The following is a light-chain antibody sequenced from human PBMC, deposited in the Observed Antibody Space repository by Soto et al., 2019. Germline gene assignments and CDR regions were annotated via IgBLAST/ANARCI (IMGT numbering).Light chain of an antibody. Sequence: EIVMTQSPATLSVSPGERATLSCRASQSVSSNLAWYQQKPGQAPRLLIYGASTRATGIPARFSGSGSGTDFTLTIPRLQSEDFAVYYCQQYNNPSTFGQGTKVEIK. CDR3: QQYNNPST. V-gene: IGKV3-15*01. J-gene: IGKJ1*01. CDR1: QSVSSN. CDR2: GAS.